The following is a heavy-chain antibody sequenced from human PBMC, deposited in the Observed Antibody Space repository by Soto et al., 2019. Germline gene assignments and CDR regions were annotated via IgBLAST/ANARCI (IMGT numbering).Heavy chain of an antibody. J-gene: IGHJ6*02. CDR3: ARIPVDTAMVRGWEYYYYGMDV. CDR1: GFTVSSNY. Sequence: EVQLVETGGGLIQPGGSLRLSCAASGFTVSSNYMSWVRQAPGKGLEWVSVIYGGGSTYYADSVKGRFTISRDNSKNTLYLQMNSLRAEDTAVYYCARIPVDTAMVRGWEYYYYGMDVWGQGTTVTVSS. CDR2: IYGGGST. D-gene: IGHD5-18*01. V-gene: IGHV3-53*02.